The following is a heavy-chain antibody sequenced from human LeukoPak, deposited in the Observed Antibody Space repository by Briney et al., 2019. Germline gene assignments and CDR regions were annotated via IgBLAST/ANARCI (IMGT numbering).Heavy chain of an antibody. J-gene: IGHJ1*01. V-gene: IGHV3-23*01. CDR2: ISGSGGRT. D-gene: IGHD3-10*01. Sequence: GGALRLSCAASGFTFSSYAMSGGCQAPGKGLEWVSAISGSGGRTYYAVSVKARFPLSRDNSKNPLYMQMTRLTAKDTAVYSCAKSSQIWDYGSASYSISSFQQWGQGTLVTVSS. CDR3: AKSSQIWDYGSASYSISSFQQ. CDR1: GFTFSSYA.